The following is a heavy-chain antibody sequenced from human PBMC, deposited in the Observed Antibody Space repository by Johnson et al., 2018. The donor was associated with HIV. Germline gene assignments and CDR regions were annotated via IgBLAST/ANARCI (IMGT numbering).Heavy chain of an antibody. CDR1: GFTFSSYA. D-gene: IGHD2-15*01. CDR3: ARAVCRGGRCYSHDAFDI. CDR2: ISYDGSNK. J-gene: IGHJ3*02. V-gene: IGHV3-30*14. Sequence: QVQLVESGGGVVQPGRSLRLSCAASGFTFSSYAMHWVRQAPGKGLEWVAVISYDGSNKYYEDSVKGRFTISRDNSKNTLYLQMNSLRAGDTALYYCARAVCRGGRCYSHDAFDIWGQGTMVTVSS.